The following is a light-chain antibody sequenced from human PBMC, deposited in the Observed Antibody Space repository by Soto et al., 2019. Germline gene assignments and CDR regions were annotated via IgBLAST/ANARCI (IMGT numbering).Light chain of an antibody. CDR3: AAWDDSLNGVWV. V-gene: IGLV1-51*01. Sequence: QSVLTQPPSVSAAPGQRVTISCSGSGSNIGNNYISWYQQLPGTAPKLLLYDDNKRHSGIPARFSASKSGTSATLDITGLQTGDEASYYCAAWDDSLNGVWVFGGGTKLTVL. CDR2: DDN. CDR1: GSNIGNNY. J-gene: IGLJ3*02.